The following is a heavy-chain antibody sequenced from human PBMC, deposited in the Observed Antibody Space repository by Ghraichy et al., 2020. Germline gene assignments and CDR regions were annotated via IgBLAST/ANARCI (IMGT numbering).Heavy chain of an antibody. J-gene: IGHJ4*02. CDR1: GFTFSSYG. Sequence: GGSLRLSCAASGFTFSSYGMHWVRQAPGKGLEWVAVISYDGSNKYYADSVKGRFTISRDNSKNTLYLQMNSLRAEDTAVYYCAKDRLIVVPAATRPFDYWGQGTLVTVSS. V-gene: IGHV3-30*18. D-gene: IGHD2-2*01. CDR3: AKDRLIVVPAATRPFDY. CDR2: ISYDGSNK.